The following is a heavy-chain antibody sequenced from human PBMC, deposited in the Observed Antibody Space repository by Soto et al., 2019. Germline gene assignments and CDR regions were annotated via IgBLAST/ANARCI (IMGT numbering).Heavy chain of an antibody. Sequence: EVQLVESGGGLVQPGESLRLSCAASEFTFSSFNMHWVRQAPGKGLEWVSYISASSTTVYYGDSVKGRFTISRDNAKNSLYLQVNSLRDEDTAVYYCARIYRRDGNKYADYWGQGTLVTVSS. J-gene: IGHJ4*02. CDR3: ARIYRRDGNKYADY. D-gene: IGHD3-16*02. CDR1: EFTFSSFN. CDR2: ISASSTTV. V-gene: IGHV3-48*02.